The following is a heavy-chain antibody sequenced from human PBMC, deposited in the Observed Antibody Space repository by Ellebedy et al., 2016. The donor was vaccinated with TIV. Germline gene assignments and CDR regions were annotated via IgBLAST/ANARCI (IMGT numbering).Heavy chain of an antibody. J-gene: IGHJ5*02. CDR1: GFTFSRFW. D-gene: IGHD6-19*01. CDR3: ARDVWGGGWA. Sequence: PGGSLRLSCVASGFTFSRFWMAWVRQAPGKGLEWVATINQGGSETYYVDSVKGRFTISRDNAKNSVYLQLSSLGAEDTAVYYCARDVWGGGWAWGQGTPVTVSS. V-gene: IGHV3-7*01. CDR2: INQGGSET.